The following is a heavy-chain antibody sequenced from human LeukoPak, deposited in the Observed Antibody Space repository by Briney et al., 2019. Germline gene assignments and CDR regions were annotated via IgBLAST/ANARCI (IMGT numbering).Heavy chain of an antibody. Sequence: GGSLRLSCAASGFTFSSHTMNWVRQAPGKGLEWVSCISSNVNKMYYAESVRGRFTVSRDNAGNSLSLQMDSLRAEDTAVYYCTRELLSLHQGLDSWGQGTLVTVSS. CDR1: GFTFSSHT. V-gene: IGHV3-21*01. CDR3: TRELLSLHQGLDS. D-gene: IGHD2/OR15-2a*01. J-gene: IGHJ5*01. CDR2: ISSNVNKM.